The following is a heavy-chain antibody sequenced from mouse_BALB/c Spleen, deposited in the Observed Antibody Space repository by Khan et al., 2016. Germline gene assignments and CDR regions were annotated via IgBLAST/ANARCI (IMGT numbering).Heavy chain of an antibody. Sequence: EVKLEESGGGLVQPGGSMKLSCVASEFTFSSYWMSWVRQSPEKGLEWVAEIRLKSDNYATNYAESVKGKFIISRDDSKSRLNLQMNSLRPEDTGIYYCTVGAFDYWGQGTTLTVSS. V-gene: IGHV6-3*01. CDR2: IRLKSDNYAT. J-gene: IGHJ2*01. CDR1: EFTFSSYW. CDR3: TVGAFDY.